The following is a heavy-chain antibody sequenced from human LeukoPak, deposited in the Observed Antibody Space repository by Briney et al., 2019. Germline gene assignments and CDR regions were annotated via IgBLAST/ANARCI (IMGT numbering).Heavy chain of an antibody. CDR2: INPNSGGT. CDR3: ARGGNSDLGFLY. CDR1: GYTFTSYG. J-gene: IGHJ4*02. Sequence: GASVKVSCKASGYTFTSYGISWVRQAPGQGLEWMGWINPNSGGTNYAQKFQGRVTMTRDTSISTAYMELSRLRSDDTAVYYCARGGNSDLGFLYWGQGTLVTVSS. V-gene: IGHV1-2*02. D-gene: IGHD3-3*01.